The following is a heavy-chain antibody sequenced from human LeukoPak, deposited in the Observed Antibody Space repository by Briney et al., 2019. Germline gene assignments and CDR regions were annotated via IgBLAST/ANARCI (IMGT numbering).Heavy chain of an antibody. Sequence: GASVKVSCKASGYTFTGYYMHWVRQAPGQGLEWMGWINPNSGGTNYAQKFQGRVTMTRDTSISTAYMELSRLRSDDTAVYYCARGQGHEEGYYYMDVWGKGTTVTVS. J-gene: IGHJ6*03. CDR2: INPNSGGT. CDR3: ARGQGHEEGYYYMDV. V-gene: IGHV1-2*02. CDR1: GYTFTGYY.